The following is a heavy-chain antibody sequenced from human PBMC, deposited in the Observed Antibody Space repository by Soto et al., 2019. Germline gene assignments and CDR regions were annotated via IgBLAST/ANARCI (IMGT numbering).Heavy chain of an antibody. Sequence: ASVKVSCKASGYTFTSYAIHWVRQAPGQRLEWTGWINAGNGNTKYSQKFQGRVTITRDTSASTAYMELSSLKSEDTAVYYCARGDWWLFDYWGQGTLVTVSS. CDR3: ARGDWWLFDY. CDR2: INAGNGNT. J-gene: IGHJ4*02. D-gene: IGHD2-8*02. CDR1: GYTFTSYA. V-gene: IGHV1-3*01.